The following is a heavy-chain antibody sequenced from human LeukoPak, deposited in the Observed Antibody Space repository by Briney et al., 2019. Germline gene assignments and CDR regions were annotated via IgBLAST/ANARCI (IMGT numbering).Heavy chain of an antibody. D-gene: IGHD4/OR15-4a*01. CDR3: ARDYYANYRGTSGYLDH. J-gene: IGHJ4*02. CDR2: ISVYNDNT. Sequence: ASVKVSCKASGYTFSTHGFSWVRQAPGQGLEWMGWISVYNDNTHYAQNFQGRVTMTTDTSRSTAYMELRSLRSDDTAVYYCARDYYANYRGTSGYLDHWGQGTLVTVSS. CDR1: GYTFSTHG. V-gene: IGHV1-18*01.